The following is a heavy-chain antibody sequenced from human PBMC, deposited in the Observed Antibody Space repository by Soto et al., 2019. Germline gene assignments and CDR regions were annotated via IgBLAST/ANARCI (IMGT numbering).Heavy chain of an antibody. CDR3: ARKGDACDI. CDR2: INQDGSEK. V-gene: IGHV3-7*01. CDR1: GFTVSGYW. Sequence: EVQLVESGGGLVQPGESLRLSCAASGFTVSGYWMSWVRQAPGKGLEWVANINQDGSEKYYVDSVKGRFTISRDNAKNSLYLQMNSLRAEDTAVYYCARKGDACDIWGQGTTVTVSS. J-gene: IGHJ3*02.